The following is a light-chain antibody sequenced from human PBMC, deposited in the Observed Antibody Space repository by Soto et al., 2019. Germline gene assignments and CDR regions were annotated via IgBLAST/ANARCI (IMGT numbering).Light chain of an antibody. V-gene: IGLV2-14*01. Sequence: QSVLTQPASVSGSPGQSITISCTGTSSDVGGYNYVSWYQQHPGKAPKLMIYDVSNRPSGVSNRFSGSKSGNTASLTISGLQAEDEADYYCSSYTSSSTLEVFGTGTKVTVX. J-gene: IGLJ1*01. CDR3: SSYTSSSTLEV. CDR1: SSDVGGYNY. CDR2: DVS.